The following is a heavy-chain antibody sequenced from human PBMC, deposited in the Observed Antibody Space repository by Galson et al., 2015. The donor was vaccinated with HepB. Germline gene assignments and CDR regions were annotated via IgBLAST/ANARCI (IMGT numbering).Heavy chain of an antibody. CDR3: ASSMVRGVWFDP. J-gene: IGHJ5*02. V-gene: IGHV1-69*13. Sequence: SVKVSCKASGSTFSSYAISWVRQAPGQGLEWMGGIIPIFGTANYARKFQGRVTITADESTSTAYMELSSLRSEDTAVYYCASSMVRGVWFDPWGQGTLVTVSS. CDR2: IIPIFGTA. CDR1: GSTFSSYA. D-gene: IGHD3-10*01.